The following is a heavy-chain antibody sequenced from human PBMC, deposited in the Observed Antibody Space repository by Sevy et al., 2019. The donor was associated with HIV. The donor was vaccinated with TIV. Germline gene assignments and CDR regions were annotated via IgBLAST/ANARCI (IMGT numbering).Heavy chain of an antibody. D-gene: IGHD2-2*01. V-gene: IGHV3-30*02. CDR3: VKGLHIVVVPAAIDYYYGMDV. Sequence: GGSLRLSCAASGFTFSTYGMHWVRQAPGKGLEWVAFIRFDGTIKYYTDSVKGRLTISRDNSKNTLYLQMNSLRAEDTAEYFGVKGLHIVVVPAAIDYYYGMDVWGQGTTVTVSS. J-gene: IGHJ6*02. CDR1: GFTFSTYG. CDR2: IRFDGTIK.